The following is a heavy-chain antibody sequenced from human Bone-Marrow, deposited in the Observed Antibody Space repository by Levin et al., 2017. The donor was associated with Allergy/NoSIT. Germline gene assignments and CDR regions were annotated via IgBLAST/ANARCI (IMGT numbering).Heavy chain of an antibody. V-gene: IGHV1-18*01. CDR2: ISGYNGDT. D-gene: IGHD2-2*01. CDR3: ARSHCSSSNCLSQLDP. J-gene: IGHJ5*02. CDR1: GYNFNTYA. Sequence: GESLKISCKASGYNFNTYAITWVRQAPGQGLEWVGWISGYNGDTRFAENLQGRVTMTTDTSTTAVYMELRSLRNDDTAVYYCARSHCSSSNCLSQLDPWGQGTLVTVSS.